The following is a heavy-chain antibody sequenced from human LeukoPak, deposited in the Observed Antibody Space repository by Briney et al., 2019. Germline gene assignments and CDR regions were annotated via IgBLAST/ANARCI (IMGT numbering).Heavy chain of an antibody. CDR3: AKDGGRGVTAVAYDY. CDR2: ISSSSSTI. J-gene: IGHJ4*02. V-gene: IGHV3-48*01. Sequence: PGGSLRLSCAASGFTFSSYSMNWVRQAPGKGLEWVSYISSSSSTIYYADSVKGRFTISRDNSKNTLYLQMNSLRAEDTAVYYCAKDGGRGVTAVAYDYWGLGTLVTVSS. D-gene: IGHD2-21*02. CDR1: GFTFSSYS.